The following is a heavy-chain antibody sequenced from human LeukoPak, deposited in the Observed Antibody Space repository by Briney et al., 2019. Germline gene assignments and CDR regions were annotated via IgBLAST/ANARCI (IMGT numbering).Heavy chain of an antibody. Sequence: PGGSLRLSCAASGFTFSSYAMSWVRQAPGKGLEWVSAISGGGGSTYYADSVKGQFTISRDNSKNTLYLQMNSLRAEDTAVYYCAKRRLLWFGESYLDYWGQGTLVTVSS. J-gene: IGHJ4*02. V-gene: IGHV3-23*01. CDR2: ISGGGGST. CDR1: GFTFSSYA. D-gene: IGHD3-10*01. CDR3: AKRRLLWFGESYLDY.